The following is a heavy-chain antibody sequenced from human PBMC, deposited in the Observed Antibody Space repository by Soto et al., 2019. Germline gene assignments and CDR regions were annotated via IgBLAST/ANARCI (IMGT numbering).Heavy chain of an antibody. CDR3: ANIGEQQLAYCYYGMDV. CDR2: ISGSGGST. CDR1: GFTFSSYA. D-gene: IGHD6-13*01. V-gene: IGHV3-23*01. Sequence: EVQLLESGGGLVQPGGSLRLSCAASGFTFSSYAMSWVRQAPGKGLEWVSAISGSGGSTYYADSVKGRFTISRDNSKNTLYLQMKSLRAEDTAVYYCANIGEQQLAYCYYGMDVWGQGTTVTVSS. J-gene: IGHJ6*02.